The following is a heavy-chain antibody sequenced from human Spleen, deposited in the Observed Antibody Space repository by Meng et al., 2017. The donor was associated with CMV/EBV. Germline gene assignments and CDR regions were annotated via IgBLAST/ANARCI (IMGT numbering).Heavy chain of an antibody. CDR1: GGAVSGYY. CDR3: ASSNAYGDYVNLYDY. D-gene: IGHD4-17*01. Sequence: QVQLHQWCAGLLHPWESLSLTSAVYGGAVSGYYWRWIRQHPGKGLDVIGEINHSGSTNYNPSLKSRVPISVDTSKNQFSLKLSSVPAAATAVYYCASSNAYGDYVNLYDYWGQGTLVTVSS. CDR2: INHSGST. V-gene: IGHV4-34*01. J-gene: IGHJ4*02.